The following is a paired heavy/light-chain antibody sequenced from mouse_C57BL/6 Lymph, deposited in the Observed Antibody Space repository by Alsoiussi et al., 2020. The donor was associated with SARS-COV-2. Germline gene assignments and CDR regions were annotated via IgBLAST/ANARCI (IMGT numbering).Light chain of an antibody. CDR1: QSLLYSSNQKNY. Sequence: DIVMSQSPSSLAVSVGEKVTMSCKSSQSLLYSSNQKNYLAWYQQKPGQSPKLLIYWASTRESGVPDRFTGSGSGTDFTLTISSVKAEDLAVYYCQQYYSYPYTFGGGTKLEIK. J-gene: IGKJ2*01. V-gene: IGKV8-30*01. CDR2: WAS. CDR3: QQYYSYPYT.
Heavy chain of an antibody. D-gene: IGHD2-3*01. CDR2: IYPSDSET. Sequence: QVQLQQPGAELVRPGSSVKLSCKASGYTFTSYWMDWVKQRPGQGLEWIGNIYPSDSETHYNQKFKDKATLTVDKSSSTAYMQLSSLTSEDSAVYYCARGWLLPFAYWGQGTLVTVSA. J-gene: IGHJ3*01. CDR1: GYTFTSYW. CDR3: ARGWLLPFAY. V-gene: IGHV1-61*01.